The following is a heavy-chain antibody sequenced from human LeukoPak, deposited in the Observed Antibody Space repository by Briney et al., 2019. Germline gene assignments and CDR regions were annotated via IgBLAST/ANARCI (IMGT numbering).Heavy chain of an antibody. V-gene: IGHV3-74*01. D-gene: IGHD2-2*01. CDR3: ARKYLSIDV. Sequence: GGSLRLSCAASGFTFSNSWTHWVRPALRGGVVWVSRINSDGSSTSYADSVKGRFTISRDNAKNTLYLQMNSLGAEDTAVYYCARKYLSIDVWGRGTSVTVSS. J-gene: IGHJ6*03. CDR1: GFTFSNSW. CDR2: INSDGSST.